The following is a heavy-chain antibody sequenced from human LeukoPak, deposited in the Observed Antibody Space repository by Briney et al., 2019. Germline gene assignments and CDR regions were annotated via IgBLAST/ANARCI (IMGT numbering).Heavy chain of an antibody. CDR1: GFTFNSYP. V-gene: IGHV3-64D*06. D-gene: IGHD4/OR15-4a*01. Sequence: PGGSLRLSCSASGFTFNSYPVHWVRQASGKALEYVSGSRRNGGGTYYADSVKGRFTISRDNSKNTLYLQMSSLRAEDTAVYYCVKESGFMVAPNSAFDIWGQGTMVTVSS. J-gene: IGHJ3*02. CDR3: VKESGFMVAPNSAFDI. CDR2: SRRNGGGT.